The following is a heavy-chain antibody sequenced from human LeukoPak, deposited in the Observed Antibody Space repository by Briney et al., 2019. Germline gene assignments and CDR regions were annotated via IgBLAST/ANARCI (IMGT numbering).Heavy chain of an antibody. J-gene: IGHJ4*02. D-gene: IGHD4/OR15-4a*01. Sequence: TGGSLRLSCVASGFTFSNYWMSWVRQAPGKGLEWVANIKQDGSEKYYVDSVKGRFTISRDNAKNSLYLQMNSLRAEDTAVYYCARRAGAYSHPYDYWGQGTLVTVSS. CDR3: ARRAGAYSHPYDY. CDR2: IKQDGSEK. CDR1: GFTFSNYW. V-gene: IGHV3-7*03.